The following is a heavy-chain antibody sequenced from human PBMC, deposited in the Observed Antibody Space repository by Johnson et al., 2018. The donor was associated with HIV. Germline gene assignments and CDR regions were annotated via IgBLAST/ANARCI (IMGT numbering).Heavy chain of an antibody. V-gene: IGHV3-20*04. D-gene: IGHD3-10*01. CDR2: INWNGGST. J-gene: IGHJ3*02. CDR1: GFTFSSYW. Sequence: VQLVESGGGVVQPGRSLRLSCAASGFTFSSYWMSWVRQAPGKGLKWVSGINWNGGSTGYADSVKGRFTISRDNAKNSLYLQMNSLRAEDTAVYYCARVRGKIPRGAFDIWGQGTMVTVSS. CDR3: ARVRGKIPRGAFDI.